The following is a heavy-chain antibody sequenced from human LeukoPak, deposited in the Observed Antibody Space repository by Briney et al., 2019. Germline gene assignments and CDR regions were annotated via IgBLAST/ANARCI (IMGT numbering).Heavy chain of an antibody. CDR1: GGSFSGYY. V-gene: IGHV4-34*01. CDR3: ARRIPLMVYAYFDY. CDR2: INHSGST. Sequence: SETLSLTCAVYGGSFSGYYWSWIRQPPGKGLEWIGEINHSGSTNYNPSLKSRVTISVDTSKNQFSLKLSSVTAADTAVYCCARRIPLMVYAYFDYWGQGTLVTVSS. J-gene: IGHJ4*02. D-gene: IGHD2-8*01.